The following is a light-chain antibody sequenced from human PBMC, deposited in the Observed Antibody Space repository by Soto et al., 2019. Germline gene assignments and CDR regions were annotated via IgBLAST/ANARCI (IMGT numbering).Light chain of an antibody. V-gene: IGKV1-39*01. CDR1: QSINIY. Sequence: IQLTQSPSSLSASVGDRVTVTCRASQSINIYLNWYQQKPGKAPTLLIYGASTLQIGVPSRFSGGGSRTDVTLTISSLQTEDFATYYCQQRYRSPYTFGQGTKLEI. CDR3: QQRYRSPYT. CDR2: GAS. J-gene: IGKJ2*01.